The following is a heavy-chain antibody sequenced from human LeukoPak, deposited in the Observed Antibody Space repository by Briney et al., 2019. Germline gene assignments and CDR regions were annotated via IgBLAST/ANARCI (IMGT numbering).Heavy chain of an antibody. D-gene: IGHD1-26*01. Sequence: GGSLRLSCVASGFTFSSHVMNWVRRVPGQGLEWVSSITANGDRTYYTDSVQGRFIVSRDSSKDTLYLDMNSLRADDTAVYYCATESRGNNVDIIFDYWGQGTLVIVSS. CDR1: GFTFSSHV. V-gene: IGHV3-23*01. CDR2: ITANGDRT. J-gene: IGHJ4*02. CDR3: ATESRGNNVDIIFDY.